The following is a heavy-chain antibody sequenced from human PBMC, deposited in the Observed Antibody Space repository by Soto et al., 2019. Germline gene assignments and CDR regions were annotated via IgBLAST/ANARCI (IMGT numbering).Heavy chain of an antibody. J-gene: IGHJ4*02. CDR1: GFTFSSYS. CDR2: ISSSSSYI. V-gene: IGHV3-21*01. D-gene: IGHD6-19*01. CDR3: ARDRGYSSGWYDY. Sequence: GGSLRLSCAASGFTFSSYSMNWVRQAPGKGLEWVSSISSSSSYIYYADSVKGRFTISRDNAKNSLYLQMNSLRAEDTAVYYCARDRGYSSGWYDYWGQGTLVTVSS.